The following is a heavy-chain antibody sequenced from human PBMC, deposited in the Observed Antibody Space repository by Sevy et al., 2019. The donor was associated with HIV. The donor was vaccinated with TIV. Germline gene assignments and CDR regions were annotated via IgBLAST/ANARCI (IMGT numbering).Heavy chain of an antibody. J-gene: IGHJ4*02. D-gene: IGHD6-19*01. V-gene: IGHV3-30-3*01. CDR3: ARDCSSGWYGPSFLDY. CDR1: GFTFSSYA. Sequence: GGSLRLSCAASGFTFSSYAMHWVRQAPGKGLEWVAVISYDGSNKYYADSVKGRFTISRDNSKNTLYLQMNSLRAEDTAVYYCARDCSSGWYGPSFLDYWGQGTLVTVSS. CDR2: ISYDGSNK.